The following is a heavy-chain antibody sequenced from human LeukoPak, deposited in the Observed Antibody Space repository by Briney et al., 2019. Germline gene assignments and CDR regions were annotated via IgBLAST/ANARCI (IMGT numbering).Heavy chain of an antibody. CDR2: IYHSGST. D-gene: IGHD3-10*01. CDR1: GGSISSSNW. J-gene: IGHJ2*01. Sequence: SETLSLTCTVSGGSISSSNWWSWVRQPPGKGLEWIGEIYHSGSTNYNPSLKSRVTISVDKSKNQFSLKLSSVTAADTAVYYCARVTVLWFGELRNWYFDLWGRGTLVTVSS. CDR3: ARVTVLWFGELRNWYFDL. V-gene: IGHV4-4*02.